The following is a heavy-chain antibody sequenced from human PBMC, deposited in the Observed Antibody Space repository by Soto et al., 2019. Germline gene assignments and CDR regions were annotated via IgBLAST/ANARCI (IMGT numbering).Heavy chain of an antibody. Sequence: QVQLQESGPRLVKPSQTLSLTCTVSGGSISSGGYFWTWSRHHPGKGLESIGYIHYSGFTHYNPSLKSRVTISIDTSKSQFSLNLNSVTAADTAVYYCARAVHSSGYYDSYYYYGMDVWGPGTTVTVSS. CDR2: IHYSGFT. D-gene: IGHD3-22*01. V-gene: IGHV4-31*03. CDR1: GGSISSGGYF. J-gene: IGHJ6*02. CDR3: ARAVHSSGYYDSYYYYGMDV.